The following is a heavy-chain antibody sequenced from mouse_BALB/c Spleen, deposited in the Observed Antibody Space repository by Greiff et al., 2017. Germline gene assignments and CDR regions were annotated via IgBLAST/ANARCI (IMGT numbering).Heavy chain of an antibody. D-gene: IGHD2-1*01. CDR2: ISNLAYSI. V-gene: IGHV5-15*02. Sequence: DVKLVESGGGLVQPGGSRKLSCAASGFTFSDYGMAWVRQAPGKGPEWVAFISNLAYSIYYADTVTGRFTISRENAKNTLYLEMSSLRSEDTAMYYCARVYGNYEGMDYWGQGTSVTVSS. CDR3: ARVYGNYEGMDY. J-gene: IGHJ4*01. CDR1: GFTFSDYG.